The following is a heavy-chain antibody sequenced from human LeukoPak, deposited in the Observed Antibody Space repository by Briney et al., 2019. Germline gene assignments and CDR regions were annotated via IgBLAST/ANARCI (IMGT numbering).Heavy chain of an antibody. D-gene: IGHD2-15*01. CDR1: GGTFTSYA. CDR3: ARSPVVAATPAFDY. Sequence: ASVKVSCKASGGTFTSYATHWVRQAPGQRLEWMGWINAGNGNTKYSQKFQGRVTITRDTSASTAYMELSSLRSEDTAVYYCARSPVVAATPAFDYWGQGTLVTVSS. V-gene: IGHV1-3*01. CDR2: INAGNGNT. J-gene: IGHJ4*02.